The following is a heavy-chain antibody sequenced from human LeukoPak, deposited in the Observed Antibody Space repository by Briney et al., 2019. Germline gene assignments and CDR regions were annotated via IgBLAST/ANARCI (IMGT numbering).Heavy chain of an antibody. CDR1: GGTFSSYA. D-gene: IGHD6-13*01. V-gene: IGHV1-69*04. CDR3: ARAAAAGKASYYYYGMDV. CDR2: IIPILGIA. J-gene: IGHJ6*02. Sequence: ASVKVSCKASGGTFSSYAISWVRQAPGQGLEWMGRIIPILGIANYAQKFQGRVTITADKSTSTAYMELSSLRSEDTAVYYCARAAAAGKASYYYYGMDVWGQGTTVTVSS.